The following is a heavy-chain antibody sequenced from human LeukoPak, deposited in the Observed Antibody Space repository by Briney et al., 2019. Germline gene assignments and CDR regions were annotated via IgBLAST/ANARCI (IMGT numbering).Heavy chain of an antibody. CDR3: LNEHGG. CDR2: INTDSGGT. J-gene: IGHJ4*02. V-gene: IGHV1-2*02. CDR1: GRTFTGYY. Sequence: GASVKVSCKASGRTFTGYYLHWVRQAPGQGLEWVGWINTDSGGTRNAQNFQGRVTLTTDTSITTAYMELSSLTSDDTASYYCLNEHGGWGQGTPVTVSS. D-gene: IGHD1-1*01.